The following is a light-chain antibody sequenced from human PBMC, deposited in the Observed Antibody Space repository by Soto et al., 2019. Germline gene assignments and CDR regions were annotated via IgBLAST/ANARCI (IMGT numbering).Light chain of an antibody. V-gene: IGKV1-8*01. CDR1: QGISSY. CDR3: QQYYSYPRIT. CDR2: AAS. J-gene: IGKJ5*01. Sequence: AMRMTQSPSSFSASTGDRVTITCRASQGISSYLAWYQQKPGKAPKLLIYAASTLQSGVPSRFSGSGSGTDFTLTISCLQSEDFATYYCQQYYSYPRITFGQGPRLEI.